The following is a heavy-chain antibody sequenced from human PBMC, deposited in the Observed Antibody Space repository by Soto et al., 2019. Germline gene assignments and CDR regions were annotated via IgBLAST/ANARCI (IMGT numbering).Heavy chain of an antibody. CDR1: GGSISSYY. D-gene: IGHD3-22*01. V-gene: IGHV4-59*01. Sequence: SETLSLTCTVSGGSISSYYWSWIRQPPGKGLEWIGYIYYSGSTNYNPSLKSPVTISVDTSKNQFSLKLSSVTAADTAVYYCARSYYYDRGFDPWGQGTLVTVSS. CDR3: ARSYYYDRGFDP. J-gene: IGHJ5*02. CDR2: IYYSGST.